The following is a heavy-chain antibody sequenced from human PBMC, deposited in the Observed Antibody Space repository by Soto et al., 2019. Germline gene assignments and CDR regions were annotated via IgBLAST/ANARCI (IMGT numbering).Heavy chain of an antibody. Sequence: ASVKVSCKASGYTFTSYDINWVRQATGQGLEWMGWMNPNSGNTGYAQKFQGRVTMTRNTSISTAYMELSSLTTDDTAIYYCARSYYLADAFDVWGQGTMVTVSS. CDR1: GYTFTSYD. D-gene: IGHD3-16*01. V-gene: IGHV1-8*01. CDR2: MNPNSGNT. J-gene: IGHJ3*01. CDR3: ARSYYLADAFDV.